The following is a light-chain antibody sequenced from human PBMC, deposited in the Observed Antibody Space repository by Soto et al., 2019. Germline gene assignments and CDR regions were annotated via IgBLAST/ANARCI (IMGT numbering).Light chain of an antibody. CDR2: EAT. J-gene: IGLJ1*01. CDR1: SSDIGSYDL. CDR3: CSFADFTYV. Sequence: QSALTQPASVSGSPGQSITISCTGTSSDIGSYDLVSWYQQHPGTAPKLIIYEATKRPSGVSTRFSGFKSGNTASLTISGLQAVDEADYYCCSFADFTYVFGTGTKVTVL. V-gene: IGLV2-23*01.